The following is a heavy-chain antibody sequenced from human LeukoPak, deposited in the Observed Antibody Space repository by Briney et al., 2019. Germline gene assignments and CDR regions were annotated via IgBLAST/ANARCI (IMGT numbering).Heavy chain of an antibody. V-gene: IGHV3-21*01. Sequence: PGGSLRLSCAASGFTFSSYSMNWVRQAPGKGLEWVSSISGSSSYIYYADSVKGRFTISRDNAKNSLYLQMNSLRAEDTAVYYCARDQAIAAAGKGFDYWGQGTLVTVSS. CDR2: ISGSSSYI. CDR1: GFTFSSYS. J-gene: IGHJ4*02. CDR3: ARDQAIAAAGKGFDY. D-gene: IGHD6-13*01.